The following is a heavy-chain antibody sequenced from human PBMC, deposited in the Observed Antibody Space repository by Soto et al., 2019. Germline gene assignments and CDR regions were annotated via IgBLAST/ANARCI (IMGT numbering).Heavy chain of an antibody. J-gene: IGHJ4*02. V-gene: IGHV1-69*13. CDR3: ARSRVATITWSLDY. CDR2: IIPIFGTA. CDR1: GGTFSRYA. Sequence: SVKVSCKASGGTFSRYAIIWVRQAPGQGLEWMGGIIPIFGTANYAQKFQGRVTITADESTSTAYMELSSLRSEDTAVYYCARSRVATITWSLDYWGQGTLVTVSS. D-gene: IGHD5-12*01.